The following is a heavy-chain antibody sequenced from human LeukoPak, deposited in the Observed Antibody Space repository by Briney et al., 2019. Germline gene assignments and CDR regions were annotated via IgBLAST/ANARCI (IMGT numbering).Heavy chain of an antibody. CDR3: AKDRLWFGELQSIDY. CDR1: GFTFSSYG. V-gene: IGHV3-30*18. Sequence: GGSLRLSCAASGFTFSSYGMAWVRQAPGEGLEWVAVISYDGSNKYYADSVKGRFTISRDNSKNTLYLQMNSLRVEDTAVYYCAKDRLWFGELQSIDYWGQGTLVTVGS. CDR2: ISYDGSNK. D-gene: IGHD3-10*01. J-gene: IGHJ4*02.